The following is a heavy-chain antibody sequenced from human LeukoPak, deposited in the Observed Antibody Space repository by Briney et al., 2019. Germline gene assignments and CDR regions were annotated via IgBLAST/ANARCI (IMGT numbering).Heavy chain of an antibody. CDR1: GFTFSSYA. D-gene: IGHD3-10*01. V-gene: IGHV3-30*04. J-gene: IGHJ4*02. Sequence: GRSLRLSCAASGFTFSSYAMHWVRQAPGKGLEWVAVISYDGSNKYYADSVKGRFTISRDNSKNTLYLQMNSLRAEDTAVYCCARDLLVRGVIRYYFDYWGQGTLVTVSS. CDR2: ISYDGSNK. CDR3: ARDLLVRGVIRYYFDY.